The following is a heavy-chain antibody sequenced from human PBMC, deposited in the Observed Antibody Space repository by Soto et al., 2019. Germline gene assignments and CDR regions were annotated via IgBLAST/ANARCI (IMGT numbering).Heavy chain of an antibody. J-gene: IGHJ4*02. CDR2: MDYSGNT. CDR3: ARGYSQTGSSSSWAVDY. V-gene: IGHV4-31*01. CDR1: GGSINSGGYY. Sequence: QVQLRESGPGLVKDSKTLSLTCTVSGGSINSGGYYWNWIRQHPGKILEWLGYMDYSGNTYSNPFLCIQGIISAYTSENHFTLQLISVPAADTAVYFCARGYSQTGSSSSWAVDYWCQGTLVNFYS. D-gene: IGHD6-13*01.